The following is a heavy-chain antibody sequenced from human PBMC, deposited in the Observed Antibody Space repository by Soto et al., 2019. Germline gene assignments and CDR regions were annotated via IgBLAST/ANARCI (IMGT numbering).Heavy chain of an antibody. CDR1: VFTFSSYA. V-gene: IGHV3-30-3*01. D-gene: IGHD6-13*01. Sequence: QPGGSLRLSCAASVFTFSSYAMHWVRQAPGKGLEWVAVISYDGSNKYYADSVKGRFTISRDNSKNTLYLQMNSLRAEDTAVYYCARSGIAAAGYYYYGMDVWGQGTTVTVSS. CDR2: ISYDGSNK. CDR3: ARSGIAAAGYYYYGMDV. J-gene: IGHJ6*02.